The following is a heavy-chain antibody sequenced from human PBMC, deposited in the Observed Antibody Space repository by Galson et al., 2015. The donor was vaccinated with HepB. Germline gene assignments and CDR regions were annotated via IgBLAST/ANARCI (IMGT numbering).Heavy chain of an antibody. J-gene: IGHJ3*02. CDR2: ISWNSGSI. CDR1: GFTFDDYA. D-gene: IGHD5-18*01. V-gene: IGHV3-9*01. Sequence: SLRLSCAASGFTFDDYAMHWVRQAPGKGLEWVSGISWNSGSIGYADSVKGRFTISRDNAKNSLYLQMNSLRAEDTALYYCAKELPLRDTDAFDIWGQGTMVTVSS. CDR3: AKELPLRDTDAFDI.